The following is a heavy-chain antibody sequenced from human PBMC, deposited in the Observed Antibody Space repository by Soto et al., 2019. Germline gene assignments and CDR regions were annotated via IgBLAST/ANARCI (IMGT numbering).Heavy chain of an antibody. CDR3: ARRYGYYFDY. Sequence: SETLSLTCTVSGGSISSYYWSWIRQPPGKGLEWIGYIYYSGSTNYNPSLKSRVTISVDTSKNKLSLKLSSVTAADTAVYYCARRYGYYFDYWGQGTLVTVSS. D-gene: IGHD4-17*01. CDR1: GGSISSYY. V-gene: IGHV4-59*08. CDR2: IYYSGST. J-gene: IGHJ4*02.